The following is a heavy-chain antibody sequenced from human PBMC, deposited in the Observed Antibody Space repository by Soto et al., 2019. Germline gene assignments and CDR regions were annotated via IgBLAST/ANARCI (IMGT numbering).Heavy chain of an antibody. CDR2: ISYHGRNK. J-gene: IGHJ4*02. Sequence: QVQLVESGGGVVQPGTSLRLSCAASGFTFSTYAMHWVRQAPGKGLEWVAAISYHGRNKNYADSVKGRFTISRDNSKNTLYVESNSLRLEDTALYYCARDQMVAGPYFDYWGQGTLVTVSS. D-gene: IGHD6-19*01. CDR1: GFTFSTYA. V-gene: IGHV3-30*04. CDR3: ARDQMVAGPYFDY.